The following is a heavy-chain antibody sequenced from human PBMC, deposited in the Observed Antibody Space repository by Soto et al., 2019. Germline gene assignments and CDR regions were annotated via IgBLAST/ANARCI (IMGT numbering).Heavy chain of an antibody. CDR2: IYYSGST. Sequence: QLQLQESGPGLVKPSETLSLTCTVSGGSISSSSYYWGWIRQPPGKGLEWIGSIYYSGSTYYNPSLKSRVTISVNTSKNQFSLKLSSVTAADTAVYYCAGWNPPLGGGDYWGQGTLVTVSS. CDR1: GGSISSSSYY. V-gene: IGHV4-39*01. CDR3: AGWNPPLGGGDY. J-gene: IGHJ4*02. D-gene: IGHD3-16*01.